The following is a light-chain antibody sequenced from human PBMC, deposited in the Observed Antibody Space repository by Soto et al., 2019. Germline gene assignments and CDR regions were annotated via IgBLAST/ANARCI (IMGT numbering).Light chain of an antibody. Sequence: QSVLTQPPSASGTPGQRVTISCSGSSSNIGSNHVYWYQQFPGMAPKLLMYRSDQRPTGVPDRFSGSKSGTSASLASSGRRSDDEADYYCSARDDILSGVVFGGGTKLTVL. CDR2: RSD. CDR1: SSNIGSNH. CDR3: SARDDILSGVV. J-gene: IGLJ2*01. V-gene: IGLV1-47*01.